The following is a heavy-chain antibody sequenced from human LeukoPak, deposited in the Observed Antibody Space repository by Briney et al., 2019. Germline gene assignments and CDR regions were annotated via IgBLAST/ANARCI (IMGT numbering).Heavy chain of an antibody. CDR3: ARDIGDYDFWSGYLSWFDP. CDR2: INPNSGGT. CDR1: VYTFTVYY. J-gene: IGHJ5*02. D-gene: IGHD3-3*01. Sequence: ASVKVSFKSSVYTFTVYYMHWVRQAPGQGLEWMGWINPNSGGTNYAQKFQGRVTMTRDTSISTAYMELSRLRSDDTAVYYCARDIGDYDFWSGYLSWFDPWGQGTLVTVSS. V-gene: IGHV1-2*02.